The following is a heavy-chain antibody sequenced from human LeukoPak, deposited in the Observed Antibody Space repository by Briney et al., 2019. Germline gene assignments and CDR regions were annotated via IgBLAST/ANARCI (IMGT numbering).Heavy chain of an antibody. CDR2: TRNKANSYTT. Sequence: GGSLRLSCAASGFILSDHYIDWVRQAPGKGLEWVGRTRNKANSYTTEYAASVKGRFTISRDDPKNLLYLQMNSLRSEDTAVYYCGRSGRYRPSDLWGQGTLVTVSS. J-gene: IGHJ5*02. D-gene: IGHD1-26*01. V-gene: IGHV3-72*01. CDR1: GFILSDHY. CDR3: GRSGRYRPSDL.